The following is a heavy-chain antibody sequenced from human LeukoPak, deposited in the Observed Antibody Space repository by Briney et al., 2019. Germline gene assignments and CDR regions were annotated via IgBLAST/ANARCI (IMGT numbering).Heavy chain of an antibody. J-gene: IGHJ4*02. CDR3: AKGGTSWTIDY. CDR1: GFPLSSYA. D-gene: IGHD2-2*01. Sequence: GGSLRLSCAASGFPLSSYAMSWVRQVPGKGLEWVSATSSSDDGTYHADSVRGRFTISRDNSKNTLYLQMNSLRAEDTAVYYCAKGGTSWTIDYWGQGTLVTVSS. CDR2: TSSSDDGT. V-gene: IGHV3-23*01.